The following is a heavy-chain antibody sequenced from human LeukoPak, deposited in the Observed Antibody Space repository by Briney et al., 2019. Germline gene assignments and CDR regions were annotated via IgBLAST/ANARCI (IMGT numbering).Heavy chain of an antibody. J-gene: IGHJ3*02. Sequence: PGGSLRLSCAASGFTFSKYTTKWVRQAPGKGLEWVSCISSSSSAIYYADSVKGRFTISRDNAKNSLYLQMNSLRDEDTAVYYCARESRENAMNAFDIWGQGTMVAVSS. V-gene: IGHV3-48*02. CDR3: ARESRENAMNAFDI. CDR1: GFTFSKYT. D-gene: IGHD2/OR15-2a*01. CDR2: ISSSSSAI.